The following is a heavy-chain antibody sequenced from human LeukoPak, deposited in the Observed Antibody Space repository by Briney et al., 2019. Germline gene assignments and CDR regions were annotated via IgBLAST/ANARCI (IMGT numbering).Heavy chain of an antibody. CDR3: ARGDNWNSYYYYYMDV. D-gene: IGHD1-7*01. V-gene: IGHV3-48*04. CDR1: GFTFNSYS. CDR2: ISSSGSSI. J-gene: IGHJ6*03. Sequence: PGGSPRLSCAASGFTFNSYSMNWVRQAPGKGLEWVSYISSSGSSIYYADSVKGRFTISRDNAENSLNLQMNSLRAEDTAVYYCARGDNWNSYYYYYMDVWGKGTTVTVFS.